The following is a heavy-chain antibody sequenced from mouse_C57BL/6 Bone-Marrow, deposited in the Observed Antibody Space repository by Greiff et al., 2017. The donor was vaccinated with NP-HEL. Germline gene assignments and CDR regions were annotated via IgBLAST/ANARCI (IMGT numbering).Heavy chain of an antibody. CDR2: IDPSDSET. J-gene: IGHJ2*01. CDR3: ARTGGYGSSPYYFDY. Sequence: QVQLQQPGAELVRPGSSVKLSCKASGYTFTSYWMHWVKQRPIQGLEWIGNIDPSDSETHYNQKFKDKATLTVDKSSSTAYMQLSSLTSEDSAVYYCARTGGYGSSPYYFDYWGQGTTLTVSS. V-gene: IGHV1-52*01. CDR1: GYTFTSYW. D-gene: IGHD1-1*01.